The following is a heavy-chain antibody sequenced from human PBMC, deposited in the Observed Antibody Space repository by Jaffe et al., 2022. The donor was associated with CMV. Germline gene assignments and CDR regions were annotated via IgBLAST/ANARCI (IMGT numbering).Heavy chain of an antibody. Sequence: EVQLVESGGGLVQPGRSLRLSCAASGFTFDDYAMHWVRQAPGKGLEWVSGISWNSGSIGYADSVKGRFTISRDNAKNSLYLQMNSLRAEDTALYYCAKELSFWSGFLSGGLGMDVWGQGTTVTVSS. CDR3: AKELSFWSGFLSGGLGMDV. J-gene: IGHJ6*02. D-gene: IGHD3-3*01. V-gene: IGHV3-9*01. CDR1: GFTFDDYA. CDR2: ISWNSGSI.